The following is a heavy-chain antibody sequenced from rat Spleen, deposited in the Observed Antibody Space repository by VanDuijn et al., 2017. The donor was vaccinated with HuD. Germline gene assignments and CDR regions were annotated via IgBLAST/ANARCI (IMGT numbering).Heavy chain of an antibody. Sequence: EVQLVESGGGLVQPGGSLKLSCVVSGFTFTNHYMAWVRQTPKKGLEWVATVSSSGSRTFYPDSVKGRFTVSRDNAQSSLYLQMDSLRSEDTATYYCARHGYGGYSGSFAYWGQGVMVTVSS. D-gene: IGHD1-11*01. J-gene: IGHJ2*01. CDR1: GFTFTNHY. V-gene: IGHV5-7*01. CDR3: ARHGYGGYSGSFAY. CDR2: VSSSGSRT.